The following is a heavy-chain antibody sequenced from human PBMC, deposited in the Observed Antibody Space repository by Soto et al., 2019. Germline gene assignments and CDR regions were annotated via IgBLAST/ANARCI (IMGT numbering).Heavy chain of an antibody. J-gene: IGHJ4*02. CDR2: ISNDGHDT. D-gene: IGHD3-3*01. CDR1: GFTFSHNA. V-gene: IGHV3-64*01. Sequence: EVQLVESGGGLVQPGGSLRLSCAASGFTFSHNAMHWVRQAPGKGLEYVAVISNDGHDTYYENSVRGRFTISRDNSMNLVYLQMGSLRTEDMAVYFCATDFGVKTALDYWGQGILVTVSS. CDR3: ATDFGVKTALDY.